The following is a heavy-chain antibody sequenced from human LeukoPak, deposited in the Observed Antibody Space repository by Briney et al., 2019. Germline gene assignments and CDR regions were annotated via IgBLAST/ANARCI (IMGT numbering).Heavy chain of an antibody. CDR3: ARAGSHGDYMFFAY. D-gene: IGHD4-17*01. J-gene: IGHJ4*02. Sequence: PSETLSLTCTVSGGSIGRFHGSWIRQIPGKGLDDIGYLYCNGNTYYTTSLKSRVTMSVDASNTQFSLNLTSVTAADTAVYYCARAGSHGDYMFFAYWGQGTLVTVPS. CDR1: GGSIGRFH. V-gene: IGHV4-59*01. CDR2: LYCNGNT.